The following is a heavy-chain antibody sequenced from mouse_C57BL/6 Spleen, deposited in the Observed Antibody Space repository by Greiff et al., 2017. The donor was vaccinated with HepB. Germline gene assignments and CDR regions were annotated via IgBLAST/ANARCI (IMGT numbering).Heavy chain of an antibody. CDR1: GFTFSDYG. Sequence: EVKLVESGGGLVKPGGTLKLSCAASGFTFSDYGMHWVRQAPERGLEWVAYISSGSSTNYYADTVKGRFTISSDNAKNTLFLQMTSLRSEDTAMYYCARDYGSNYNYYAMDDWGQGTAVTVAS. CDR2: ISSGSSTN. D-gene: IGHD1-1*01. V-gene: IGHV5-17*01. J-gene: IGHJ4*01. CDR3: ARDYGSNYNYYAMDD.